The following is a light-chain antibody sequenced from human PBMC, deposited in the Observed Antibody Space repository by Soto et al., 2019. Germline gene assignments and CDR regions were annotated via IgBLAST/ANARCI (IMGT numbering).Light chain of an antibody. CDR3: SSYTSNNVWV. Sequence: QSALTQPASVSGSPGQSITISCTGTSSDVGGYNYVSWYQQHPGKAPKLMIYEVTNRPSGVSNRFSGSKSGNTASLTISGLQAEVEADYYCSSYTSNNVWVFGGGTKVTVL. J-gene: IGLJ3*02. CDR2: EVT. V-gene: IGLV2-14*01. CDR1: SSDVGGYNY.